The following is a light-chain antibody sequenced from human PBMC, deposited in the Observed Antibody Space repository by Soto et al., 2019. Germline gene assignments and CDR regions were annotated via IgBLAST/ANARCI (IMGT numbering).Light chain of an antibody. CDR2: KAS. CDR3: QQYDNDAWS. V-gene: IGKV1-5*03. CDR1: EPISLC. Sequence: DIQLTQSPSTLSDSLGDRVTITCRASEPISLCLAWYQQKPGKAPQLLMYKASTLESGVHSRFRGSGAGTEFTLSLSRLQPDDFATYYCQQYDNDAWSFGQGNK. J-gene: IGKJ1*01.